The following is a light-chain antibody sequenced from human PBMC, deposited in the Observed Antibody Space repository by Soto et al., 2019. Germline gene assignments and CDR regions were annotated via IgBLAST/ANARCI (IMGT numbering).Light chain of an antibody. Sequence: EIVMTQTPATLSVSPGERATLSCRASQGIGSTLAWYQQKPGQTPRLLIYGASTRATGVPARFSGSGSGTEFTLTINSLQSEDFAVYYCQRYNNWPLTFGGGTKVDIK. CDR1: QGIGST. J-gene: IGKJ4*01. CDR3: QRYNNWPLT. V-gene: IGKV3-15*01. CDR2: GAS.